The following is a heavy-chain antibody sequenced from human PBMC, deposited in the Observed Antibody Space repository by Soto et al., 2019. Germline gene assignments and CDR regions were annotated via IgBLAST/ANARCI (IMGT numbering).Heavy chain of an antibody. Sequence: QVQLQQWGAGLLKPSETLSLTCAVYGGSFSGYYWSWIRQPPGKGLEWIGEINHSGSTNYNPSLKSRVTISVDTYKNQFSLKLSSVTAADTAVYYCAGVPYYDILTGYHIRNWFDPWGQGTMVTVSS. V-gene: IGHV4-34*01. CDR1: GGSFSGYY. CDR2: INHSGST. CDR3: AGVPYYDILTGYHIRNWFDP. J-gene: IGHJ5*02. D-gene: IGHD3-9*01.